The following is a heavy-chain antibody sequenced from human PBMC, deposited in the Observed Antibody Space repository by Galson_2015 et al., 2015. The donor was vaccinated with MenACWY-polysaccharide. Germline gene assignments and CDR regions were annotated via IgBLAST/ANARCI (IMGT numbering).Heavy chain of an antibody. CDR2: IQYDGSNK. D-gene: IGHD3-16*01. Sequence: SLRLSCAASGFTFSSYGMHWVRQAPGKGLEWVAFIQYDGSNKYYADSVKGRFTISRDNSKNTLYLQMNSLRAEDTAVYYCARVGDPGALAFDYWGQGTLVTVSS. J-gene: IGHJ4*02. V-gene: IGHV3-30*02. CDR1: GFTFSSYG. CDR3: ARVGDPGALAFDY.